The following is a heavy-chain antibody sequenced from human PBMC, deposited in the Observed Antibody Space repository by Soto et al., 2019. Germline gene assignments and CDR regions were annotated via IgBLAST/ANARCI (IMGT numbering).Heavy chain of an antibody. Sequence: GGSLRLSCAASGFTFSSYAMSWVRQAPGKGLEWVSAISGSGGSTYYTESVKGRYNNYRDNAKNTLYLQMNSLRAEDTAVYYCARVIILTGTTDYWGQGTLVTVSS. CDR2: ISGSGGST. D-gene: IGHD1-20*01. V-gene: IGHV3-23*01. J-gene: IGHJ4*02. CDR3: ARVIILTGTTDY. CDR1: GFTFSSYA.